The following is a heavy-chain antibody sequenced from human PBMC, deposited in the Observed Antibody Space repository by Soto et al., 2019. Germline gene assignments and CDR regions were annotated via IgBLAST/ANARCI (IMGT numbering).Heavy chain of an antibody. CDR1: GFKFSNYA. CDR3: AKDRRAGGNSAFYFDS. J-gene: IGHJ5*01. D-gene: IGHD3-16*01. V-gene: IGHV3-23*01. Sequence: VGSLRLSCAASGFKFSNYAMSWVRQAPGEGLEWVSLISATGGGTYYADSVKGRFTISRDNSHNTLYLQVHSLTAEDTAVYYCAKDRRAGGNSAFYFDSWGQGAQVTVSS. CDR2: ISATGGGT.